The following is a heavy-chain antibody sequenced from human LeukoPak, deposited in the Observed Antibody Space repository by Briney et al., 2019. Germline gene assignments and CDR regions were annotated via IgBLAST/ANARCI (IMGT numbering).Heavy chain of an antibody. J-gene: IGHJ4*02. CDR3: AKFLPTHIVVANYYFDY. D-gene: IGHD2-21*01. V-gene: IGHV3-23*01. Sequence: GGSLRLSCAASGFTFSSYAMSWVRQAPGKGLEWVSAISGSGGSTYYADSVKGRFTISKDNSKNTLYLQMNSLRAEDTAVYYCAKFLPTHIVVANYYFDYWGQGTLVTVSS. CDR2: ISGSGGST. CDR1: GFTFSSYA.